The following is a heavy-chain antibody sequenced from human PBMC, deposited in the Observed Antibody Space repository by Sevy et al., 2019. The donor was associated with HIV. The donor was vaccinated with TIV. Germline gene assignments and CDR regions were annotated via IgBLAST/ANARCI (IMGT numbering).Heavy chain of an antibody. Sequence: SETLSLTCTVSGGSISSYYWSWIRQPPGKGLEWIGYLYYSGITNYNPSLKSRVIISGDTSKNQFSLKLSSVTAADTAVYYCARGLAYYFNYWGQGTLVTVSS. J-gene: IGHJ4*02. CDR3: ARGLAYYFNY. CDR2: LYYSGIT. V-gene: IGHV4-59*01. D-gene: IGHD5-12*01. CDR1: GGSISSYY.